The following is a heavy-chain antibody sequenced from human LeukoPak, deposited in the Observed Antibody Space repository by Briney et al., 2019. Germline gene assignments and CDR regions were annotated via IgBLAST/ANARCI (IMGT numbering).Heavy chain of an antibody. CDR2: TYYSGST. Sequence: SETLSLTCTVSGGSISSYYWSWIRQPPGKGLEWIGYTYYSGSTNYNPSLKSRVTISVDTSKNQFSLKLSSVTAADTAVYYCARQRGSGWYHPHLFWGQGILVTVSS. CDR1: GGSISSYY. D-gene: IGHD6-19*01. J-gene: IGHJ4*02. CDR3: ARQRGSGWYHPHLF. V-gene: IGHV4-59*08.